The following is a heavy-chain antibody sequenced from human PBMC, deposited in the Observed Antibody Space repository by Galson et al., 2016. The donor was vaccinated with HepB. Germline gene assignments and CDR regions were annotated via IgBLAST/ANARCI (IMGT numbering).Heavy chain of an antibody. D-gene: IGHD3-9*01. V-gene: IGHV3-23*01. J-gene: IGHJ4*02. CDR1: GFTFTTYA. CDR3: ATGGYFDWLDY. Sequence: SLRHSCAVSGFTFTTYAMSWVRQAPGKGLEWVSSLSNSGGSTYYADSVKGRFTISRDNSKNTLYLQMNSLRAEDTAVYYCATGGYFDWLDYWGQGTLATVSS. CDR2: LSNSGGST.